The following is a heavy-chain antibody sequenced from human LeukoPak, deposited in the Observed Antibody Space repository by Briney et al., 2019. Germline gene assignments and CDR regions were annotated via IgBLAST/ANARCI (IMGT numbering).Heavy chain of an antibody. Sequence: SETLSLTCTVSGGSISSYYWSWIRPPAGKGLEWIGRIYTSGSTNYNPSLKSRVTMSVDTSKNQFSLKLSSVTAADTAVYYCARATYYYDSSGYSLNWFDPWGQGTLVTVSS. V-gene: IGHV4-4*07. D-gene: IGHD3-22*01. CDR3: ARATYYYDSSGYSLNWFDP. CDR1: GGSISSYY. CDR2: IYTSGST. J-gene: IGHJ5*02.